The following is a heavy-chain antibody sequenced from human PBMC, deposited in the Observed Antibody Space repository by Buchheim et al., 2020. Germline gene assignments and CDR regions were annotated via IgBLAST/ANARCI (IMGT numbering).Heavy chain of an antibody. V-gene: IGHV1-2*04. CDR2: INPNSGAT. Sequence: QVQLVQSGAEVKKPGASVKVSCKASGYTFTGYYMHWVRQAPGQGLEWMGWINPNSGATNYAQKFQGWVTMTRDTSISTAYMELSRLRSDDTALYYCASFGTYSGSYYPSDYWGQGTL. CDR3: ASFGTYSGSYYPSDY. CDR1: GYTFTGYY. J-gene: IGHJ4*02. D-gene: IGHD1-26*01.